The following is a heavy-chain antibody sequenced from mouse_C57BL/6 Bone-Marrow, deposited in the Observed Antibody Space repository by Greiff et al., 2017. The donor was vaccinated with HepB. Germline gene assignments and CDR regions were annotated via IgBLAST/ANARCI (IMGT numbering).Heavy chain of an antibody. CDR3: ARGLDYDAWFAY. CDR1: GYSITSGYY. D-gene: IGHD2-4*01. CDR2: ISYDGSN. V-gene: IGHV3-6*01. Sequence: EVKLMESGPGLVKPSQSLSLTCSVTGYSITSGYYWNWIRQFPGNKLEWMGYISYDGSNNYNPSLKNRISITRDTSKNQFFLKLNSVTTEDTATYDCARGLDYDAWFAYWGQGTLVTVSA. J-gene: IGHJ3*01.